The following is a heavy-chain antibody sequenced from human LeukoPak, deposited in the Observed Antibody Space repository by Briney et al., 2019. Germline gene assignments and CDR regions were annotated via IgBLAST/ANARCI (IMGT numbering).Heavy chain of an antibody. D-gene: IGHD2-2*02. J-gene: IGHJ4*02. V-gene: IGHV4-34*01. Sequence: PSETLSLTCAAYGGSFSGYYWSWIRQPPGKGLEWIGEINHSGSTNYNPSLKSRVTISVDTSKNQFSLKLSSVTAADTAVYYCARSTALDCSSTSCYTADYWGQGTLVTVSS. CDR2: INHSGST. CDR1: GGSFSGYY. CDR3: ARSTALDCSSTSCYTADY.